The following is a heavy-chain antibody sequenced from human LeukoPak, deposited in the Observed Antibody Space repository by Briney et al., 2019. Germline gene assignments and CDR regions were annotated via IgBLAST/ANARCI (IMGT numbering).Heavy chain of an antibody. V-gene: IGHV4-59*08. J-gene: IGHJ6*02. CDR3: ARRAMVRGVLYGMDV. CDR1: GGSISSYY. CDR2: IYYSGST. D-gene: IGHD3-10*01. Sequence: SETLSLTCTVSGGSISSYYWSWIRQPPGKGLEWIGYIYYSGSTNYNPSLKSRVTTSVDTSKNQFSLKLSSVTAADTAVYYCARRAMVRGVLYGMDVWGQGTTVTVSS.